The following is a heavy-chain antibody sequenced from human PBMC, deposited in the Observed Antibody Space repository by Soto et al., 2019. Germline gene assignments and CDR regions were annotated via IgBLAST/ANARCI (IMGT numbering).Heavy chain of an antibody. V-gene: IGHV1-46*01. D-gene: IGHD2-21*02. Sequence: ASVKVSCKASGYTFTSYYMHWVRQAPGQGREWMGIINPSGGSTSYAQKFQGRVTMTRDTSTSTVYMELSSPRSEDTAVYYCARCNCGGDCYSQCSGYCCYGMDIWGQGXMVTVYS. J-gene: IGHJ6*02. CDR2: INPSGGST. CDR1: GYTFTSYY. CDR3: ARCNCGGDCYSQCSGYCCYGMDI.